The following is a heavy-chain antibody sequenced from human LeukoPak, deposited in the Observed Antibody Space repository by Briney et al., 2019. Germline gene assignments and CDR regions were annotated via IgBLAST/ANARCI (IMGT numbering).Heavy chain of an antibody. V-gene: IGHV4-39*01. CDR1: GGSISSSDHY. CDR2: IYYNGDT. D-gene: IGHD3-3*01. Sequence: SETLSLTCTVSGGSISSSDHYWGWIRQPPRKGLEWIGSIYYNGDTYYSPSLKSRVTISVDTSRNQFALKLNSVTAADTAVYFCARHRLEGDTFDIWGQGTKVTVAS. J-gene: IGHJ3*02. CDR3: ARHRLEGDTFDI.